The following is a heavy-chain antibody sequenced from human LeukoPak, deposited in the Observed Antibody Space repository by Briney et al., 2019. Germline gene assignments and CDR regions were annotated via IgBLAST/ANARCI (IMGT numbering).Heavy chain of an antibody. CDR3: SRARVLGGGENFDY. Sequence: PGGSLRLSCAAPGFDFSRITLNWVRQAPGKELEWISYISSRTGTIYYADSVKGRFTVSRDDAKNSLYLQMNSLRAEDTAVYYCSRARVLGGGENFDYWGQGTLVTVSS. J-gene: IGHJ4*02. V-gene: IGHV3-48*04. CDR1: GFDFSRIT. CDR2: ISSRTGTI. D-gene: IGHD1-26*01.